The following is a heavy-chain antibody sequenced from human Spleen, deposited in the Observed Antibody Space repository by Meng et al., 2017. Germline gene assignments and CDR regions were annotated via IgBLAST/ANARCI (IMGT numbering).Heavy chain of an antibody. Sequence: GAALKISCAASGFTFSNGWMSWVRQAPGKGLELVGRLKSKVDGGTTDYVAPVRGRFTITRDDTKNTRYLQMNTLKTEGTGIYYCTTDLSFSSSWYGGRKNYFDYWGQGTLVTVSS. CDR2: LKSKVDGGTT. CDR3: TTDLSFSSSWYGGRKNYFDY. V-gene: IGHV3-15*01. D-gene: IGHD6-13*01. J-gene: IGHJ4*02. CDR1: GFTFSNGW.